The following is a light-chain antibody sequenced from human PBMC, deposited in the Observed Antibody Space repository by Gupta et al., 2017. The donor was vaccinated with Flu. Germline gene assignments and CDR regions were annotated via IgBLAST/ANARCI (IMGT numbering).Light chain of an antibody. Sequence: SITISGSGTSSDVGAFDYVSWYQQHPGKAPKLVIYEVSNRPPGVADRFSGSKSGNTASLTISGLQAEDESDYYCSSYTTSSTLVFGGGTKVTVL. CDR2: EVS. V-gene: IGLV2-14*03. CDR1: SSDVGAFDY. CDR3: SSYTTSSTLV. J-gene: IGLJ2*01.